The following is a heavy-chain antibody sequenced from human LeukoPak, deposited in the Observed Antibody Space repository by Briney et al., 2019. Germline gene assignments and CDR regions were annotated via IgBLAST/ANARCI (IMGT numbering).Heavy chain of an antibody. D-gene: IGHD3-3*01. Sequence: PGRSLRLSCAASGSTFSNYAMHWVRQAPDKGLEWVAVISYDGSNKYYADSVKGRFTISRDNSKNTPYLQINSLRAEDTAVYYCARDSQTYYDFWSGPPDYYNGIDVWGQGTTVTVSS. V-gene: IGHV3-30-3*01. J-gene: IGHJ6*02. CDR3: ARDSQTYYDFWSGPPDYYNGIDV. CDR1: GSTFSNYA. CDR2: ISYDGSNK.